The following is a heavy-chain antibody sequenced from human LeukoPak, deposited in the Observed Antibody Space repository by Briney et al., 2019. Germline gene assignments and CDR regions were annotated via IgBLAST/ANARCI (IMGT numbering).Heavy chain of an antibody. V-gene: IGHV3-23*01. CDR3: AKLKAYDILIGFPTYYFDY. J-gene: IGHJ4*02. CDR1: GFTFSSYA. Sequence: GGSLRLSCAASGFTFSSYAMSWVRQAPGKGLEWVSVISGSGGTTLYADSVRGRFTISRDNSKNSLYLQMNSLRAEDTAVYYCAKLKAYDILIGFPTYYFDYWGQGTLVTVSS. D-gene: IGHD3-9*01. CDR2: ISGSGGTT.